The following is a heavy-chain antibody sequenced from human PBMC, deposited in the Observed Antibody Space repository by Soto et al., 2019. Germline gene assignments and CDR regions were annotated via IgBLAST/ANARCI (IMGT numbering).Heavy chain of an antibody. CDR1: EFTFSTYP. D-gene: IGHD3-3*01. J-gene: IGHJ4*01. CDR3: ARGASDFWGAYPEIHFFDY. Sequence: LRLSCAASEFTFSTYPMHWVRQAPGKGLEWVAVISYDETNKYYADSVKGRFTISRDNSKNTLYLQMNNLRADDTAVYYCARGASDFWGAYPEIHFFDYWGHGTLVTVSS. V-gene: IGHV3-30-3*01. CDR2: ISYDETNK.